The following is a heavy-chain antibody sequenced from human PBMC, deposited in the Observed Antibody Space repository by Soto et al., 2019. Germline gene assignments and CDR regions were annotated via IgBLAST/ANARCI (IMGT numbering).Heavy chain of an antibody. CDR3: ARGLRHPSAIGRFYYYYMDI. D-gene: IGHD2-2*02. CDR2: INPSVGST. J-gene: IGHJ6*03. V-gene: IGHV1-46*03. CDR1: GYTFTNHY. Sequence: QVQLVQSGGEVKKPGASVRISCRASGYTFTNHYIHWVRQAPGQGLEWMGIINPSVGSTSYARKSQGRGTMTRDTSTNSVYMDLSSLTSEDTAVYFWARGLRHPSAIGRFYYYYMDIWGTGTTVTVSS.